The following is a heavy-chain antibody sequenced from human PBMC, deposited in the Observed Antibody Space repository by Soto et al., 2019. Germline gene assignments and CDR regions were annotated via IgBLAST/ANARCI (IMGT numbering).Heavy chain of an antibody. D-gene: IGHD3-16*01. J-gene: IGHJ4*02. V-gene: IGHV4-59*08. Sequence: SETLSLTCTVSGGSISTYYWSWIRQPPGKGLEWVGYIYYDGSTSYNPPLRSRVTISVDTSKNQFSLILSSVTAADTAVYYCARFDYAQLFDYWGQGTLVTVSS. CDR1: GGSISTYY. CDR2: IYYDGST. CDR3: ARFDYAQLFDY.